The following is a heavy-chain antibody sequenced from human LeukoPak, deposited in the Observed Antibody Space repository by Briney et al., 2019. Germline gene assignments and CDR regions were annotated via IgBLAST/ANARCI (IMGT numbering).Heavy chain of an antibody. J-gene: IGHJ5*02. CDR3: ARDQSSSVVVPAAIAWFDP. V-gene: IGHV4-31*03. CDR1: GGSISSGGYY. D-gene: IGHD2-2*01. Sequence: SETLSLTCTVSGGSISSGGYYWSWIRQHPGKGLEWIGYIYYSGSTYYNPSLKSRVTISVDTSKNQFSLKLSSVTAADTAVYYCARDQSSSVVVPAAIAWFDPWGQGTLVTVSS. CDR2: IYYSGST.